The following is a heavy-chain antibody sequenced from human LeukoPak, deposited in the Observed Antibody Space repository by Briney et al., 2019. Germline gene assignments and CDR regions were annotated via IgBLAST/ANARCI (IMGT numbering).Heavy chain of an antibody. CDR1: GGTFSSYA. J-gene: IGHJ6*03. D-gene: IGHD2-2*02. Sequence: GASVKVSCKASGGTFSSYAISWVGQAPGQGLEWMGGIIPIFGTANYAQKFQGRVTITADESTSTAYMELSSLRSEDTAVYYCARDLRFDCSSTSCYTENYYYYYMDVWGKGTTVTVSS. CDR3: ARDLRFDCSSTSCYTENYYYYYMDV. CDR2: IIPIFGTA. V-gene: IGHV1-69*13.